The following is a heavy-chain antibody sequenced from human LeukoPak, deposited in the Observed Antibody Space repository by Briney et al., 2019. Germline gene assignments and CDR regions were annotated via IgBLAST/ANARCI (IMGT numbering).Heavy chain of an antibody. CDR2: ISAYNGNT. D-gene: IGHD1-1*01. Sequence: ATVKVSCKASGYTFTSYGISWVRQAPGQGLEWMGWISAYNGNTNYAQKLQGRVTMTTDTSTSTAYMELRSLRSDDTAVYYCARDSDNWNDFDYWGQGTLVTASS. J-gene: IGHJ4*02. V-gene: IGHV1-18*04. CDR3: ARDSDNWNDFDY. CDR1: GYTFTSYG.